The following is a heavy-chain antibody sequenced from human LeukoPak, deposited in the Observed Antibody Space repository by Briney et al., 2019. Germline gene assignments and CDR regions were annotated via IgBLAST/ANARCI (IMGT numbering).Heavy chain of an antibody. Sequence: GASVKVSCKPSGYTFTTTPIIWVRQAPGQGLEWMGWISAHNGNTNYAQNLQDRVTMTTDTSTNTAYMELRSLRSDDTAVYYCARGIAGLDYWGQGTLVTVSS. CDR3: ARGIAGLDY. D-gene: IGHD2-21*01. V-gene: IGHV1-18*01. CDR2: ISAHNGNT. CDR1: GYTFTTTP. J-gene: IGHJ4*02.